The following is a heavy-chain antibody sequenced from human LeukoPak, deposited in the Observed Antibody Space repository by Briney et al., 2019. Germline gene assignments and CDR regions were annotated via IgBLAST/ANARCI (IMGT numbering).Heavy chain of an antibody. CDR1: GFTFGSYS. J-gene: IGHJ4*02. V-gene: IGHV3-21*01. CDR2: ISSSSSYI. D-gene: IGHD6-13*01. Sequence: PGGSLRLSCAASGFTFGSYSMNWVRQAPGKGLEWVSSISSSSSYIYYADSVKGRFTISRDNAKNSLYLQMNSLRAEDTAVYYCARVGIYSSSHDYWGQGTLVTVSS. CDR3: ARVGIYSSSHDY.